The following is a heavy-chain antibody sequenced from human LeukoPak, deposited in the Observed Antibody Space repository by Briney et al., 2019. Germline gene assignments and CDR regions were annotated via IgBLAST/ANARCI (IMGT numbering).Heavy chain of an antibody. CDR1: GGSISSYY. J-gene: IGHJ6*03. CDR3: AREGRKSRGIDIVRKKERGYYYMDV. D-gene: IGHD2-15*01. CDR2: IYYSGST. Sequence: PSETLSLTCTVSGGSISSYYWSWIRQPPGKGLEWIGYIYYSGSTNYNPSLKSRVTISVDTSKNQFSLKLSSVTAADTAVYYCAREGRKSRGIDIVRKKERGYYYMDVWGKGTTVTVSS. V-gene: IGHV4-59*01.